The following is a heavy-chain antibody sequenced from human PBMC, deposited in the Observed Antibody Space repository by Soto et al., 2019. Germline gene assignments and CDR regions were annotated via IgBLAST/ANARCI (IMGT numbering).Heavy chain of an antibody. Sequence: QVQLVQSGAEVKKPGSSVKVSCKASGGTFSSYAISWVRQAPGQGREWMGGIIPIFGTANYAQKFQGRVTINADESTSTAYMELSSLRSEDTAVYYCAIITGTTSERITAHPYYYYGMDVWGQGTTVTFSS. CDR1: GGTFSSYA. D-gene: IGHD1-20*01. CDR2: IIPIFGTA. J-gene: IGHJ6*02. V-gene: IGHV1-69*01. CDR3: AIITGTTSERITAHPYYYYGMDV.